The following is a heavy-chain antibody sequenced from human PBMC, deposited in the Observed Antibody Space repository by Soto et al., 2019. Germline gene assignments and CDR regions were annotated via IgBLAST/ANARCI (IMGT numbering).Heavy chain of an antibody. J-gene: IGHJ6*02. V-gene: IGHV5-51*03. CDR1: GYSFTNYW. CDR3: ARNGYYYDSSGYYYSASMDV. D-gene: IGHD3-22*01. Sequence: PGESLKISCKGSGYSFTNYWIGWVRQMPGKGLEWMGIIYPGDSDTRYSPSFQGQVTISADKSISTAYLQWSSLKASDTAMYYCARNGYYYDSSGYYYSASMDVWGQGTTVTVSS. CDR2: IYPGDSDT.